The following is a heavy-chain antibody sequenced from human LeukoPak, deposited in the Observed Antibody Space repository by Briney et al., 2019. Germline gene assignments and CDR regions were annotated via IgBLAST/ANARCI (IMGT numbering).Heavy chain of an antibody. CDR3: ARQSGQVGANHPLDY. V-gene: IGHV4-39*01. D-gene: IGHD1-26*01. CDR1: GGSISSSSYY. J-gene: IGHJ4*02. CDR2: INHSGST. Sequence: SETLSLTCTVSGGSISSSSYYWGWIRQPPGKGLEWIGEINHSGSTNYNPSLKSRVTISVDTSKNQFSLKLSSVTAADTAVYYCARQSGQVGANHPLDYWGQGTLVTVSS.